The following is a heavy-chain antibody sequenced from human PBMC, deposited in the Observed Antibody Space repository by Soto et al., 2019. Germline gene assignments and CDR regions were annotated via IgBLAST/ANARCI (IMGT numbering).Heavy chain of an antibody. D-gene: IGHD3-22*01. J-gene: IGHJ6*02. Sequence: GGSLRLSCAASGFTFSSYGMHWVRQAPGKGLEWVAVISYDGSNKYYADSVKGRFTISRDNSKNTLYLQMNSLRAEDTAVYYCAKDRGVNNKGVVVITSHYYYYGMDVWGQGTTVTVSS. CDR1: GFTFSSYG. CDR3: AKDRGVNNKGVVVITSHYYYYGMDV. V-gene: IGHV3-30*18. CDR2: ISYDGSNK.